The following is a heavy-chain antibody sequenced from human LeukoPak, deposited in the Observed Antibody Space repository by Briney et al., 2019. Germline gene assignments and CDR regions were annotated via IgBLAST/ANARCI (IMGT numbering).Heavy chain of an antibody. V-gene: IGHV3-7*01. CDR1: GFTFSSYE. Sequence: AGGSLRLSCAASGFTFSSYEMNWVRQAPGKGLEWVANIKQDGSEQYYVDSVKGRFTISRDNAKNSLYLQMNSLRAEDTATYYCARVLLGNFRYTGGYWGQGTLVTVSS. D-gene: IGHD3-16*02. J-gene: IGHJ4*02. CDR2: IKQDGSEQ. CDR3: ARVLLGNFRYTGGY.